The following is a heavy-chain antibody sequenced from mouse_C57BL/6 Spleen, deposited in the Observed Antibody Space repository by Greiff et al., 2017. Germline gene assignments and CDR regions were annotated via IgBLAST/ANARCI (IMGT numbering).Heavy chain of an antibody. Sequence: QVQLKEPGAELMMPGASVKLSCKATGYTFTGYWIEWVKQRPGHGLEWIGEIFTGSGSTNYNEKLKGKATFTVDTSSNTAYMQLSSLTTEDSAIYYCAITGSGFDYWGQGTTLTVSS. J-gene: IGHJ2*01. CDR2: IFTGSGST. CDR3: AITGSGFDY. CDR1: GYTFTGYW. D-gene: IGHD4-1*01. V-gene: IGHV1-9*01.